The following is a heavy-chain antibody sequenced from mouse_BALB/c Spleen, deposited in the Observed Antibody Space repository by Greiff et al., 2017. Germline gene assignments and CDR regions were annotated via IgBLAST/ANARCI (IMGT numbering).Heavy chain of an antibody. V-gene: IGHV1-54*03. J-gene: IGHJ4*01. CDR2: INPGSGGT. D-gene: IGHD4-1*01. Sequence: QVQLKESGAELVRPGTSVKVSCKASGYAFTNYLIEWVKQRPGQGLEWIGVINPGSGGTNYNEKFKGKATLTADKSSSTAYMQLSSLTSDDSAVYFCARRGKLPLYYAMDYWGQGTSVTVSS. CDR3: ARRGKLPLYYAMDY. CDR1: GYAFTNYL.